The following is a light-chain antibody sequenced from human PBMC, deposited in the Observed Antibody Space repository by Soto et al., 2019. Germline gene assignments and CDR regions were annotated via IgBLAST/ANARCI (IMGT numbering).Light chain of an antibody. CDR3: QQYNNYWT. Sequence: VMWMNQSPSLPSGSTGARCDNRFRMSQGISSYLAWYQQKPGKAPELLIYAASTLQSGVPSRFSGSGSATEFTLTISSLQPDDFATYYCQQYNNYWTFGQGTKVDIK. CDR1: QGISSY. J-gene: IGKJ1*01. CDR2: AAS. V-gene: IGKV1D-8*03.